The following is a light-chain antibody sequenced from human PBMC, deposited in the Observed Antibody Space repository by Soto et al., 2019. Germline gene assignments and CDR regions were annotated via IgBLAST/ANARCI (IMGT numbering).Light chain of an antibody. CDR3: QQYGSSPIT. Sequence: EIVLTQSPGTLSLSPGERATLSCRASQTVTSDYLAWYQQKPGQAPRLLIYGASSRATGIPDRFSGSGSGTDFTLTISRLEPEDFAVYYCQQYGSSPITFGQGTRLEIK. J-gene: IGKJ5*01. V-gene: IGKV3-20*01. CDR1: QTVTSDY. CDR2: GAS.